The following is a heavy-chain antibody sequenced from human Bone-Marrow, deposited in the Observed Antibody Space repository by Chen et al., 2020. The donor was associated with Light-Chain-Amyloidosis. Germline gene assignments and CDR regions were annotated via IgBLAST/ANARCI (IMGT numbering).Heavy chain of an antibody. Sequence: QVQLQESGPGLVKTSQTLSLTCTVSGGSISSSGHYWSWIRQQPGKGLEWMGFIYYSGTTYYNPSLKNRITISLDTSENQFSLKLSAVTAADTAVYYCARSYSAYDPRAAFDFWGQGTKVTVSS. CDR3: ARSYSAYDPRAAFDF. CDR1: GGSISSSGHY. D-gene: IGHD5-12*01. CDR2: IYYSGTT. J-gene: IGHJ3*01. V-gene: IGHV4-31*03.